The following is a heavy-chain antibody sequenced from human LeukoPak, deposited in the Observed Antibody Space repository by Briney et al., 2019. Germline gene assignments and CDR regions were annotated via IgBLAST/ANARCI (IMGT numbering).Heavy chain of an antibody. Sequence: SETLSLTCTVSGGSISSYYWSWIRQPPGKGLEWIGYIYYSGSTNYNPSLKNRVTISVDTSKNQFSLELSSVTAADTAVYYCARDLATAATADRAFDIWGQGTMVTVSS. D-gene: IGHD6-13*01. J-gene: IGHJ3*02. CDR1: GGSISSYY. CDR2: IYYSGST. CDR3: ARDLATAATADRAFDI. V-gene: IGHV4-59*01.